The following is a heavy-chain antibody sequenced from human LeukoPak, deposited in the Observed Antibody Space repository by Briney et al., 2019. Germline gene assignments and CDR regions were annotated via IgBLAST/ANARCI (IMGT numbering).Heavy chain of an antibody. CDR2: IKQDGSEK. V-gene: IGHV3-7*01. Sequence: GGSLRLSCAASGFTFSSYWMSWVRQAPGKGLEWVANIKQDGSEKYYVDSVKGRFTISRDNAKNSLYLQMNSLRAEDTAVYYCASLYNWNSRAFDIWGQGTMVTVSS. CDR1: GFTFSSYW. D-gene: IGHD1-7*01. J-gene: IGHJ3*02. CDR3: ASLYNWNSRAFDI.